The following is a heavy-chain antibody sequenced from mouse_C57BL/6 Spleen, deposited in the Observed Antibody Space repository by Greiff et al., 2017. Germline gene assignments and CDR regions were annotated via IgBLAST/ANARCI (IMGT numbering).Heavy chain of an antibody. CDR1: GYTFTSYW. CDR3: ARGGGYYYAVDY. J-gene: IGHJ4*01. CDR2: IYPGSGST. V-gene: IGHV1-55*01. Sequence: QVQLQQPGAELVKPGASVKMSCKASGYTFTSYWITWVKQRPGQGLEWIGDIYPGSGSTNYNEKFKGKATLTVDTSSSTAYMQLSSLTSEDSAVYYCARGGGYYYAVDYWGQGTSVTVSS.